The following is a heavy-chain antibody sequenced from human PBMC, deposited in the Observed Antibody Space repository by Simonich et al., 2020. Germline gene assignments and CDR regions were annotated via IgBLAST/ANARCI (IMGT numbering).Heavy chain of an antibody. D-gene: IGHD6-6*01. Sequence: QVQLVQSGAEVKKPGASVKVSCKASGYTFTGYYMHWVRRAPGQGLEWRGWSNPNRGGTNYAQKFQGRVTMTRDTSISTAYMELSRLRSDDTAVYYCARARLYSSSHAFDIWGQGTMVTVSS. CDR3: ARARLYSSSHAFDI. V-gene: IGHV1-2*02. CDR2: SNPNRGGT. CDR1: GYTFTGYY. J-gene: IGHJ3*02.